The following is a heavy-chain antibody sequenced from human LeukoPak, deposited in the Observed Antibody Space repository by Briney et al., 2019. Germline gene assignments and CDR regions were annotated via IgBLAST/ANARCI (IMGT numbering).Heavy chain of an antibody. CDR2: MNPNSGNT. CDR1: GYTFTSCD. Sequence: ASVKVSCKASGYTFTSCDINWVRQATGQGLEWMGWMNPNSGNTGYAQKFQGRVTITRNTSISTAYMELSSLRSEDTAVYYCARANVPLGDYVYDYWGQGTLVTVSS. D-gene: IGHD4-17*01. V-gene: IGHV1-8*03. J-gene: IGHJ4*02. CDR3: ARANVPLGDYVYDY.